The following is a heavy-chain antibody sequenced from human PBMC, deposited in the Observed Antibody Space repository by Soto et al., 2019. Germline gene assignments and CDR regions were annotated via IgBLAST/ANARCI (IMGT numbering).Heavy chain of an antibody. CDR3: AKIDYGATFDY. J-gene: IGHJ4*02. CDR2: ISYDGSNK. Sequence: GGSLRLSCAASGFTFSSFGMHWVRQAPGKGLEWVAVISYDGSNKYYADSVKGRFTISRDNSKNTLYLQMNSLRAEDTAVYYCAKIDYGATFDYWGQGTLVTVSS. D-gene: IGHD4-17*01. V-gene: IGHV3-30*18. CDR1: GFTFSSFG.